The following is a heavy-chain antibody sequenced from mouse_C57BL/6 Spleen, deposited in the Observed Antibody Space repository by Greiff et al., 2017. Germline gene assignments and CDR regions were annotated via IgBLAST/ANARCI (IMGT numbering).Heavy chain of an antibody. Sequence: VQLQQSGPELVKPGASVTISCTASGYSFTDYNMNWVKQSNGKSLELIGVINPNYGTTSYNQKFKGQATLTVDPSSSTADMQVNSLTSEDSAIYYCARVRYYGSLDYWGQGTTLTVSS. J-gene: IGHJ2*01. D-gene: IGHD1-1*01. CDR2: INPNYGTT. V-gene: IGHV1-39*01. CDR1: GYSFTDYN. CDR3: ARVRYYGSLDY.